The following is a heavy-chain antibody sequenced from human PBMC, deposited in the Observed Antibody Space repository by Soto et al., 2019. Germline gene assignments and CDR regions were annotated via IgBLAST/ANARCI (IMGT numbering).Heavy chain of an antibody. CDR1: GYTFTSYY. D-gene: IGHD2-2*01. V-gene: IGHV1-46*01. Sequence: GASVKVSFKASGYTFTSYYMHWVLQAPGQLLEWMGIINPSGGSTSYAQKFQGSVTMTRDTSTSTVYMELSSLRSEDTAVYYCARDPSDCSRTSCPRGFPFSPIDYWGQGTLVTVSS. CDR3: ARDPSDCSRTSCPRGFPFSPIDY. J-gene: IGHJ4*02. CDR2: INPSGGST.